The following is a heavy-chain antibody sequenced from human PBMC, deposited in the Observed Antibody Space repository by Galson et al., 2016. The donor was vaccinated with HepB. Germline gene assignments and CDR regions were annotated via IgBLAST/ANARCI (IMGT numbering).Heavy chain of an antibody. D-gene: IGHD3-3*01. CDR2: IYYSGST. J-gene: IGHJ4*02. CDR3: ARQPRVIDY. Sequence: ETLSLTCTVSGDSISRSSNYWGWIRQPPGKGLEWIGSIYYSGSTYYNPSLKSRVTISVDTSKNQFSLRLSSVTAADTAVYYCARQPRVIDYWGQGTLVTVSS. CDR1: GDSISRSSNY. V-gene: IGHV4-39*01.